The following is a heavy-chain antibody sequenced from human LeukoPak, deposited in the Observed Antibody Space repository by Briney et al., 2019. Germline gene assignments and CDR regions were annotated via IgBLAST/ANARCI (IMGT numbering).Heavy chain of an antibody. D-gene: IGHD2-8*02. CDR2: LSRRGSNT. Sequence: GGSLRLSCAATGVSVGMFGMNWVRQAPGKGLEWVSGLSRRGSNTDYADSVKGRFTVSRDNAKKTIYLQMNSLRVEDTAVYYCARQQRIRHCGTGVCVEGSYFDYWGQGSLVTVSS. J-gene: IGHJ4*02. CDR1: GVSVGMFG. V-gene: IGHV3-23*01. CDR3: ARQQRIRHCGTGVCVEGSYFDY.